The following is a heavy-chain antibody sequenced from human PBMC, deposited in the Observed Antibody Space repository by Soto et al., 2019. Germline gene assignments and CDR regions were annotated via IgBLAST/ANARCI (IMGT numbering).Heavy chain of an antibody. CDR2: ISSNGGST. D-gene: IGHD3-22*01. Sequence: GGSLRLSCAASGFTFSSYAMHWVRQAPGKGLEYVSVISSNGGSTDYANSVKGRVTVSADGSRSTVYMELSSLTSEDTAVYYCAREAGGYYSDAFVTWGQGTLVTVSS. CDR3: AREAGGYYSDAFVT. CDR1: GFTFSSYA. J-gene: IGHJ3*02. V-gene: IGHV3-64*01.